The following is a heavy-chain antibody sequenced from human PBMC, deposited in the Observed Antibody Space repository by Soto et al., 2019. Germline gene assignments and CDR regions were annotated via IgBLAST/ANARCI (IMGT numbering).Heavy chain of an antibody. J-gene: IGHJ4*02. D-gene: IGHD3-10*01. CDR3: ARERSLLWFGELSGYYFDY. V-gene: IGHV1-18*01. CDR2: ISAYNGNT. CDR1: GYTFTSYG. Sequence: ASVKVSCKASGYTFTSYGISWVRQAPGQGLEWMGWISAYNGNTNYAQKLQGRVTMTTDTSTSTAYMELRSLRSDDTAVYYCARERSLLWFGELSGYYFDYWGRG.